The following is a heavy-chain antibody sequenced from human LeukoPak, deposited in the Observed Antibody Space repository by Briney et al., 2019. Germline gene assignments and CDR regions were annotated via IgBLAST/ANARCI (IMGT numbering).Heavy chain of an antibody. D-gene: IGHD2-21*02. Sequence: PGGSLRLSCAASGFTFSDYWMSWVRQAPGKGLEWVANIRKDGNEKYYVDSVKGRFTISRENAKNSLYLQMNGLRGEDTAVYYCARYCGGDCYSPHDAFDIWGQGTMVTVSS. V-gene: IGHV3-7*04. J-gene: IGHJ3*02. CDR2: IRKDGNEK. CDR3: ARYCGGDCYSPHDAFDI. CDR1: GFTFSDYW.